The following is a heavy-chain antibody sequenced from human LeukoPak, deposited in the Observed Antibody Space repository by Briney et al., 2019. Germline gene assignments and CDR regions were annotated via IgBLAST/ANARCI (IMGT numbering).Heavy chain of an antibody. CDR2: ISLSTSSI. J-gene: IGHJ4*02. D-gene: IGHD2-21*01. CDR1: GFTFSNYN. CDR3: ARDVAYSAFDY. V-gene: IGHV3-48*01. Sequence: PGGSLRLSCAASGFTFSNYNMNWVRQAPGKGLEWVSYISLSTSSIYYADSVKGRFTVSRDNAKNSLYLQMSSLRAEDTGVFYCARDVAYSAFDYWGQGTLVTVSS.